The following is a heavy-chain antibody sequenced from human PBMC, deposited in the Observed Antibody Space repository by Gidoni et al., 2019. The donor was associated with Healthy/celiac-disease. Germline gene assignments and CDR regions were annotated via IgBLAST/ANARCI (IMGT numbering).Heavy chain of an antibody. CDR3: ARDWAGGSYFSDDAFDI. D-gene: IGHD1-26*01. V-gene: IGHV1-18*04. J-gene: IGHJ3*02. CDR2: ISAYNGNT. Sequence: QVQLVQSGAEVKKPGASVKVSCKASGYTFTRYGISWVRQAPGQGLEWMGWISAYNGNTNYAQKLQGRVTMTTDTSTSTAYMELRSLRSDDTAVYYCARDWAGGSYFSDDAFDIWGQGTMVTVSS. CDR1: GYTFTRYG.